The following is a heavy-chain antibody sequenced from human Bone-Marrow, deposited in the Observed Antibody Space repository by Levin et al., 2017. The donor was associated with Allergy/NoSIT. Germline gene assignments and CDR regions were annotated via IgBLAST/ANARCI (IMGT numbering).Heavy chain of an antibody. J-gene: IGHJ4*02. CDR2: ISGTGSPT. D-gene: IGHD6-19*01. V-gene: IGHV3-23*01. CDR3: AKTLGSGWSPFDS. Sequence: ETLSLTCAASGFTFSSYTMSWVRQAPGKGLEWVSSISGTGSPTYYADSVKGRFTISSDNSKNTLYVQMDSLRAEDTAIYYCAKTLGSGWSPFDSWGQGTLVTVSS. CDR1: GFTFSSYT.